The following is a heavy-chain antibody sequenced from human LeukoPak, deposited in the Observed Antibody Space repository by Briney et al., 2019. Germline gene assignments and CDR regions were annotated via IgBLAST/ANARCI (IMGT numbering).Heavy chain of an antibody. D-gene: IGHD3-9*01. CDR2: IIPILGIA. Sequence: GASVKVSCKASGGTFSSYAISWVRQAPGQGLEWMGRIIPILGIASYAQKFQGRVTITADKSTSTAYMELSSLRSEDTAMYYCARDLGHYDILTGYYAGGPVDYWGQGTLVTVSS. CDR1: GGTFSSYA. CDR3: ARDLGHYDILTGYYAGGPVDY. V-gene: IGHV1-69*04. J-gene: IGHJ4*02.